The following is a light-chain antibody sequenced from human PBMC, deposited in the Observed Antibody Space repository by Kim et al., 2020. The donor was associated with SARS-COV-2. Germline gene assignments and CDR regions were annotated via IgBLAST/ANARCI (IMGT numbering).Light chain of an antibody. Sequence: DIQMTQSPSSLSASVGDRVTITCRASQSISSYLNWYQQKPGKAPKLLIYAASSLQSGVPSRFSGSGSGTDFTLTISSLQPEDFATYYCQQSYRTPYTLGQGTKLEI. CDR3: QQSYRTPYT. CDR2: AAS. J-gene: IGKJ2*01. V-gene: IGKV1-39*01. CDR1: QSISSY.